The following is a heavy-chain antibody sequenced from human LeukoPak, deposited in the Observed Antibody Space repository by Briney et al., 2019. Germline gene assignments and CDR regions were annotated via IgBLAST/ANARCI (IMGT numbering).Heavy chain of an antibody. CDR1: GFTVSSNY. CDR2: VNHSGST. D-gene: IGHD3-22*01. Sequence: GSLRLSCAASGFTVSSNYMSWVRQAPGKGLEWIGEVNHSGSTNYNPSLKSRVTISVDTSKNQFSLKLSSVTAADTAVYYCARGPRSIGYYLPSFDYWGQGTLVTVSS. V-gene: IGHV4-34*01. J-gene: IGHJ4*02. CDR3: ARGPRSIGYYLPSFDY.